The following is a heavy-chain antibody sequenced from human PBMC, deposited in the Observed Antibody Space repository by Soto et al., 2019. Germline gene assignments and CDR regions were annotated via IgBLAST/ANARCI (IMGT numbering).Heavy chain of an antibody. CDR1: GFTFSSYA. CDR2: ISGSGGST. V-gene: IGHV3-23*01. CDR3: AKVLSVTLNFDY. Sequence: EVQLLESGGGWVQPGGSLRLSCAASGFTFSSYAMSWVRQAPGKGLEWVSAISGSGGSTYYADSVKGRFTISRDNSKNTLYLQMNSLRAEDTAVYYCAKVLSVTLNFDYWGQGTLVTVSS. J-gene: IGHJ4*02. D-gene: IGHD4-17*01.